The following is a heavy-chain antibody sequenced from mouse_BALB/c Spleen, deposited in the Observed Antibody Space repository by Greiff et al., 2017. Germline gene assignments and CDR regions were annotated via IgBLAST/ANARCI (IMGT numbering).Heavy chain of an antibody. Sequence: VQLQQPGAELVKPGASVKLSCKASGYTFTSYWMHWVKQRPGQGLELIGEINPSNGRTNYNEKFKSKATLTVDKSSSTAYMQLSSLTSEDSAVYYCARESTMITAWFAYWGQGTLVTVSA. D-gene: IGHD2-4*01. J-gene: IGHJ3*01. CDR1: GYTFTSYW. CDR2: INPSNGRT. V-gene: IGHV1S81*02. CDR3: ARESTMITAWFAY.